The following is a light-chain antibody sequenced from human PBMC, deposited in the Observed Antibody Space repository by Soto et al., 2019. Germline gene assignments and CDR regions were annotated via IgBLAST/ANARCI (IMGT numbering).Light chain of an antibody. CDR1: SSNIGAGYD. Sequence: QSVLTQPPSVSGAPGQTITISCTGSSSNIGAGYDVHWYQQLPGRAPKLLIYGNNNRPSGVPDRFSASKSGTSASLAITGLQAEDEADYYCQSYDSSLSGSYVFGSGTKLTVL. CDR2: GNN. J-gene: IGLJ1*01. CDR3: QSYDSSLSGSYV. V-gene: IGLV1-40*01.